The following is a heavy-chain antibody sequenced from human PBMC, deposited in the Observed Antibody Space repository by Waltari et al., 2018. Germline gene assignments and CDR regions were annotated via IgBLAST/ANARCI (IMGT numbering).Heavy chain of an antibody. CDR1: GGSFRGYH. D-gene: IGHD2-2*01. V-gene: IGHV4-34*01. CDR2: INHSGGT. J-gene: IGHJ3*02. CDR3: ARPYCSSASCYGAFDI. Sequence: QVQLQQWGAGLLKPSETLSLTCAFYGGSFRGYHWSWIGPPPGKGLEWIGEINHSGGTNYNSSLKSRVTISVDTSKNQFSLKLRSVTAADTAVYYCARPYCSSASCYGAFDIWGQGTMVTVSS.